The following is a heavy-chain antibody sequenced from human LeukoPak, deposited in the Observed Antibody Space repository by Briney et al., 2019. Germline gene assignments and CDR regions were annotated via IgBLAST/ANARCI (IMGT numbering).Heavy chain of an antibody. J-gene: IGHJ6*03. CDR3: AREVAFGDYMDV. Sequence: PGGSLRLSCAASGFTFSSYEMNWVRQAPGKGLEWVSYISSSGSTINYADSVQGRFTISRDNAKNSLSLQMNSLRAEDTAVYYCAREVAFGDYMDVWGRGTTVTVSS. V-gene: IGHV3-48*03. CDR2: ISSSGSTI. CDR1: GFTFSSYE. D-gene: IGHD5-12*01.